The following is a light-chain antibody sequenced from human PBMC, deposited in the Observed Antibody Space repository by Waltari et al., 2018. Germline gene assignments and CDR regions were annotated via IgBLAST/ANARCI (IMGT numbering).Light chain of an antibody. CDR3: ETWDINTPGV. CDR2: VGGTGRS. Sequence: QPVLTQSSSASASLASSVKLTCTLSRCHSPTIIASHQQQPGQSPRFLTRVGGTGRSSWGSEVPDRFSGSISGADRYLIISNLQSEDEADYFCETWDINTPGVFGGGTKLTVL. CDR1: RCHSPTI. J-gene: IGLJ3*02. V-gene: IGLV4-60*03.